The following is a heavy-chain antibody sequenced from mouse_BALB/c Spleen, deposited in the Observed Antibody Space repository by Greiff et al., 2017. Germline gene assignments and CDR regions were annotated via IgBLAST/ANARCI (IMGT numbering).Heavy chain of an antibody. V-gene: IGHV1-67*01. D-gene: IGHD2-3*01. Sequence: QVQLQQSGPELVRPGVSVKISCKGSSYTFTDYAMHWVKQSHAKSLEWIGVISTYYGNTNYNQKFKGKATMTVDKSSSTAYMELARLTSEDSAVYYCARGDDGYYPFAYWGQGTLVTVSA. CDR1: SYTFTDYA. CDR3: ARGDDGYYPFAY. CDR2: ISTYYGNT. J-gene: IGHJ3*01.